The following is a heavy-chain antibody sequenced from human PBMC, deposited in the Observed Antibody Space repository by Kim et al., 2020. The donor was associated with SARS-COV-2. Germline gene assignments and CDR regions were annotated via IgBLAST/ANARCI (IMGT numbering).Heavy chain of an antibody. CDR2: ISGSGGST. Sequence: GGSLRLSCAASGFTFSSYAMSWVRQAPGKGLEWVSAISGSGGSTYYADSVKGRFTISRDNSKNTLYLQMNSLRAEDTAVYYCAKYFWIGYDSSGSLDYWGQGPLVSVSS. D-gene: IGHD3-22*01. CDR3: AKYFWIGYDSSGSLDY. J-gene: IGHJ4*02. V-gene: IGHV3-23*01. CDR1: GFTFSSYA.